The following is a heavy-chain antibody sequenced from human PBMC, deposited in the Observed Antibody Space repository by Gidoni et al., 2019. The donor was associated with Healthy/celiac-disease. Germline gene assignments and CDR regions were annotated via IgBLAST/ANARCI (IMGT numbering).Heavy chain of an antibody. Sequence: EVQLVESGGGLVQPGGSLRLSCAASGFTFSSYWMSWVRQAPGKGLEWVANIKQDGSEKYYVDSVKGRFTISRDNAKNSLYLQMNSLRAEDTAVYYCARVGVDYGGNEVLPYYYYGMDVWGQGTTVTVSS. D-gene: IGHD4-17*01. CDR3: ARVGVDYGGNEVLPYYYYGMDV. J-gene: IGHJ6*02. CDR1: GFTFSSYW. V-gene: IGHV3-7*01. CDR2: IKQDGSEK.